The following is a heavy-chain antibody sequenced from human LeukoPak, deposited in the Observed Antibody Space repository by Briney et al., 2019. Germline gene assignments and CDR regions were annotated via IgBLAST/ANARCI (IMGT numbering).Heavy chain of an antibody. V-gene: IGHV3-30*04. J-gene: IGHJ6*02. CDR3: ARGGGLDV. CDR1: GFTFSSYA. CDR2: ISFYGNDK. Sequence: PGGSLRLSCAASGFTFSSYAMHWVRQAPGKGLEWVAAISFYGNDKYYADSVKGRLTISRDNSKNTLYLQMDGLRAEDTAVYFCARGGGLDVWGQGATVTVSS. D-gene: IGHD3-16*01.